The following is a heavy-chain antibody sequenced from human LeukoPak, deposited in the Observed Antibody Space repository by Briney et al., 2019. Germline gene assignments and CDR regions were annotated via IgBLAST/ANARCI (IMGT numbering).Heavy chain of an antibody. CDR3: ARTVAAAGSDWFDP. CDR2: IYYSGST. D-gene: IGHD6-13*01. V-gene: IGHV4-59*08. J-gene: IGHJ5*02. CDR1: GGSISTYY. Sequence: SETLSLTCTVSGGSISTYYWSWIREPPGKGLEWIGYIYYSGSTNYNPSPKSRVTISVDTSKNQLALKLSSVPAADTAVYYCARTVAAAGSDWFDPWGQGTLVTVSS.